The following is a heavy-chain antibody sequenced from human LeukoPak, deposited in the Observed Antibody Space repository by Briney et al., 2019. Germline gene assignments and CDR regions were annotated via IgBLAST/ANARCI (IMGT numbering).Heavy chain of an antibody. J-gene: IGHJ3*02. D-gene: IGHD2-15*01. CDR3: ARASASCSGGSCYPDAFDI. Sequence: XTCTXSGGSLSSYYXSWVRQPAGKGVXWVGRIYSSESTNYNPSLKSRVTMSVDTSKNQFSLKLTSVTAADTAVYYCARASASCSGGSCYPDAFDIWGQGTMVTASS. V-gene: IGHV4-4*07. CDR2: IYSSEST. CDR1: GGSLSSYY.